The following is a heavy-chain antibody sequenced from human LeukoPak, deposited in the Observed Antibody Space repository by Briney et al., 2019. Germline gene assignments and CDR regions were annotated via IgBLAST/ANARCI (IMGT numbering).Heavy chain of an antibody. J-gene: IGHJ4*02. D-gene: IGHD5-12*01. V-gene: IGHV3-30*03. CDR1: GFTFSSYG. CDR2: ISDDGSNK. Sequence: GGSLRLSCAASGFTFSSYGMHWVRQAPGKGLEWVAVISDDGSNKYYADSVKGRFTISRDNSKNTLYLQMNSLRAEDTAVYYCARPPTSNGYGYFDYWGQGTLVTVSS. CDR3: ARPPTSNGYGYFDY.